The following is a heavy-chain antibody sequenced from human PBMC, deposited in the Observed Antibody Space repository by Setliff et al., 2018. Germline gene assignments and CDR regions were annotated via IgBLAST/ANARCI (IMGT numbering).Heavy chain of an antibody. Sequence: PGGSLRLSCAASGFTFSGYYMQWVRQAPGKGLDWVSYIGGSGSIIYYADSVKGRFTVSRDNARNSLYLQMNSLSAEDTAVYYCARDRGLRGFDVWGQGTMVTVSS. CDR1: GFTFSGYY. CDR3: ARDRGLRGFDV. D-gene: IGHD3-10*01. CDR2: IGGSGSII. V-gene: IGHV3-48*03. J-gene: IGHJ3*01.